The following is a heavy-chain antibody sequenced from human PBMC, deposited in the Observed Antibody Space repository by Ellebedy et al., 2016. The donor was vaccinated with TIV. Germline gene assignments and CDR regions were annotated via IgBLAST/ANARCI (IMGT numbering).Heavy chain of an antibody. Sequence: GESLKISCAASGFTFSSYTINWVRQAPGKGLVWVSLINSDGSSTSYADSVKGRFTISRDNAKNTLSLQMNSLRAEDTAVYYCARLLGEMGYYYAMDLWGQGTTVTVFS. D-gene: IGHD3-10*01. V-gene: IGHV3-74*01. J-gene: IGHJ6*02. CDR2: INSDGSST. CDR1: GFTFSSYT. CDR3: ARLLGEMGYYYAMDL.